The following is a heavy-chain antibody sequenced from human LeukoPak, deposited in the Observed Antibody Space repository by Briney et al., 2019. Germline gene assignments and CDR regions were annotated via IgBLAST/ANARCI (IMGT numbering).Heavy chain of an antibody. Sequence: PSETLSLTCTVSGVSISSGGYYWSWIRQHPGKGLEWIGYIYCSGSTYYNPSLKSRVTISVDTSKNQFSLKLSSVTAADTAVYYCARAAMVRGVKGTWYYYGMDVWGQGTTVTVSS. V-gene: IGHV4-31*03. J-gene: IGHJ6*02. CDR1: GVSISSGGYY. CDR3: ARAAMVRGVKGTWYYYGMDV. D-gene: IGHD3-10*01. CDR2: IYCSGST.